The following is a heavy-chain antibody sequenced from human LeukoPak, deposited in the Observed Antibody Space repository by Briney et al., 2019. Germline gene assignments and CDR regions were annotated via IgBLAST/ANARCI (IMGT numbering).Heavy chain of an antibody. V-gene: IGHV4-38-2*01. Sequence: PGGSLRLSCAASGFTFSSYWMSWVRQAPGKGLEGIGSIYHSGSTYYNPSLKSRVTQSVDTSKNQFSLKLSSVTAADTAVYYCARVLRYCSGGNCYSGGLGYMDVWGKGTTVTISS. CDR1: GFTFSSYW. D-gene: IGHD2-15*01. CDR3: ARVLRYCSGGNCYSGGLGYMDV. CDR2: IYHSGST. J-gene: IGHJ6*03.